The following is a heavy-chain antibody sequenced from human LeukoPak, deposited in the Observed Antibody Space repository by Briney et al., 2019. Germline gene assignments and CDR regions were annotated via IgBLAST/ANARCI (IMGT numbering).Heavy chain of an antibody. Sequence: PGGSLRLSCAASGFTFSSYAMHWVRQAPGKGLEWVAVISYDGSNKYYADSVKGRFTISRDNSKNTLYLQMNSLRAEDTAVYYCARDVGAGYYGSGSYYNVGDYWGQGTLVTVSS. CDR3: ARDVGAGYYGSGSYYNVGDY. J-gene: IGHJ4*02. CDR1: GFTFSSYA. V-gene: IGHV3-30-3*01. CDR2: ISYDGSNK. D-gene: IGHD3-10*01.